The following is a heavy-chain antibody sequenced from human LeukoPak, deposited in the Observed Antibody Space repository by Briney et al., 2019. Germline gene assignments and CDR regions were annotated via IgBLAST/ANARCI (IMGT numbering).Heavy chain of an antibody. CDR2: INAGGGST. J-gene: IGHJ4*02. CDR1: GFIFSNFD. Sequence: GGSLRLSCAACGFIFSNFDMHWVRQAPGKGLEYVSSINAGGGSTYYAASVKGRFTISRDAVKDTLYLQMGSVRIEDTAVYYCARGGLESPWSGYNAPDFWGQGTLVAVSS. V-gene: IGHV3-64*02. D-gene: IGHD3-3*01. CDR3: ARGGLESPWSGYNAPDF.